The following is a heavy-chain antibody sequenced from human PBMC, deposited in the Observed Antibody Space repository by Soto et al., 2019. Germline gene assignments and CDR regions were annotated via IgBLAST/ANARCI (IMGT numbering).Heavy chain of an antibody. V-gene: IGHV1-46*01. CDR3: ARGGHVVVVTAALDF. CDR2: VNPSGGHT. J-gene: IGHJ4*02. D-gene: IGHD2-21*02. CDR1: GDTFTDYY. Sequence: QVQLVQSGAEVKKPGTSVKVSCKASGDTFTDYYIHWVRQAPGQGLEWMGAVNPSGGHTTYAQHFLGRMTMTRDTSTSTLYMELTSLTSEDTAVYYCARGGHVVVVTAALDFWGQGTLVTVSS.